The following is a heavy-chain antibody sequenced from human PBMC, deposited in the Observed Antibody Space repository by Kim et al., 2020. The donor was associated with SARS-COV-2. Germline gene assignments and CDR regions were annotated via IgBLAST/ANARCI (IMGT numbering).Heavy chain of an antibody. Sequence: SETLSLTCAVYGGSFSGYYWSWIRQPPGKGLEWIGEINHSGSTNYNPSLKSRVTISVDTSKNQFSLKLSSVTAADTAVYYCARVCGRRDYDFWSGYSTGMGLYYYYYYGMDVWGQGTTVTVSS. CDR2: INHSGST. V-gene: IGHV4-34*01. D-gene: IGHD3-3*01. CDR1: GGSFSGYY. J-gene: IGHJ6*02. CDR3: ARVCGRRDYDFWSGYSTGMGLYYYYYYGMDV.